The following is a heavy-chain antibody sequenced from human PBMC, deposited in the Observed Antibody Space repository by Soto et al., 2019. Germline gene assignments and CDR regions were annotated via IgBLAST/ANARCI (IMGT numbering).Heavy chain of an antibody. Sequence: VQLVESGGGLVQPGGPLRLSCKASGLTFSISWMTWVRQAPGEGLEWVANINPAGNEQQYADSVKGRFTISRDNAKNSRLLKMRGLRVEHTTLYSGATATTPYAFDRWGQGTMVTVSS. V-gene: IGHV3-7*01. CDR1: GLTFSISW. J-gene: IGHJ3*02. CDR2: INPAGNEQ. CDR3: ATATTPYAFDR.